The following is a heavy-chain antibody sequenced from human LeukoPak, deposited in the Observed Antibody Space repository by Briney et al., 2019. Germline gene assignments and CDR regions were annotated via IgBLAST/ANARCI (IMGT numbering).Heavy chain of an antibody. Sequence: GGSLRFSCAASGFTFSNYVMSWVRQAPGKGLEWVSSISGSGGNTYYADSVKGRFTISRDNSKNTLYLQMNSLRAEGTAVYYCAKVPITVTRNFDYWGQGTLDTVSS. D-gene: IGHD4-17*01. J-gene: IGHJ4*02. CDR3: AKVPITVTRNFDY. CDR2: ISGSGGNT. V-gene: IGHV3-23*01. CDR1: GFTFSNYV.